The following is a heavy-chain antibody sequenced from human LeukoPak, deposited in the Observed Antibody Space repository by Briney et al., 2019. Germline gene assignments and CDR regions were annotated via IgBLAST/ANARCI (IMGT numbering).Heavy chain of an antibody. CDR1: GYTFTGYY. Sequence: ASVKVSCKTSGYTFTGYYMHWVRQAPGQGLEWMGWINPNSGGTNYAQKFQGRVTMTRDTSISTAYMELSRLRSDDTTVYYCARATSGYYDYFDYWGQGTLVTVSS. V-gene: IGHV1-2*02. CDR2: INPNSGGT. CDR3: ARATSGYYDYFDY. J-gene: IGHJ4*02. D-gene: IGHD3-22*01.